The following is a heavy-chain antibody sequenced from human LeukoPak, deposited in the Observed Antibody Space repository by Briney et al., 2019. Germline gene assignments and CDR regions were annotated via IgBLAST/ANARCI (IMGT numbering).Heavy chain of an antibody. CDR1: GGSFSGYY. CDR2: INHSGST. CDR3: ARQGHSGYGWAAFDY. J-gene: IGHJ4*02. Sequence: ASETLSLTCAVYGGSFSGYYWSWIRQPPGKGLEWIGEINHSGSTNYNPSLKSRVAISVDTSKNQFSLKLSSVTAADTAVYYCARQGHSGYGWAAFDYWGQGTLVTVSS. D-gene: IGHD5-12*01. V-gene: IGHV4-34*01.